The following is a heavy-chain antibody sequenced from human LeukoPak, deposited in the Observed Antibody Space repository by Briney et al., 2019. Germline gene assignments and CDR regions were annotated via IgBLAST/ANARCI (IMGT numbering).Heavy chain of an antibody. V-gene: IGHV3-49*03. J-gene: IGHJ4*02. CDR3: TRDQGYCSSTSCYPLEY. CDR2: IRSKAYGGTT. D-gene: IGHD2-2*01. CDR1: GFTFGDYA. Sequence: PGGSLRLSCTASGFTFGDYAMSWFRQAPGKGLEWVGFIRSKAYGGTTEYAASVKGRFTISRDDSKSIAYLQMNSLKTEDTAVYYCTRDQGYCSSTSCYPLEYWGQGTLVTVSS.